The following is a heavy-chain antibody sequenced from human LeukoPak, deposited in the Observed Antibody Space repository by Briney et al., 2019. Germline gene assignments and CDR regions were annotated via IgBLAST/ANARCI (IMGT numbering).Heavy chain of an antibody. J-gene: IGHJ3*02. CDR1: GGSISSYY. CDR2: IYTSGST. CDR3: ARDQRGSSWYEAFDI. Sequence: SETLSLTCAVSGGSISSYYWSWIRQPAGKGLGCIGRIYTSGSTNYNPSLKSRVTMSVDPSKNQFSLKLSSVTAADTAVYYCARDQRGSSWYEAFDIWGQGTMVTVSS. V-gene: IGHV4-4*07. D-gene: IGHD6-13*01.